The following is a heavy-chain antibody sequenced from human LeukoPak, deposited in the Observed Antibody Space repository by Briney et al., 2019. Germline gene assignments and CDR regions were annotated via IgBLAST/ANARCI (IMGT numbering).Heavy chain of an antibody. CDR1: GGTFSSYA. J-gene: IGHJ4*02. V-gene: IGHV1-69*13. CDR3: ARRLAYCGGDCYYYFDY. Sequence: ASVTVSCKASGGTFSSYAISWVRQAPGQGLEWMGGIIPIFGTANYAQKFQGRVTITADESTSTAYMELSSLRSEDTAVYYCARRLAYCGGDCYYYFDYWAREPWSPSPQ. CDR2: IIPIFGTA. D-gene: IGHD2-21*02.